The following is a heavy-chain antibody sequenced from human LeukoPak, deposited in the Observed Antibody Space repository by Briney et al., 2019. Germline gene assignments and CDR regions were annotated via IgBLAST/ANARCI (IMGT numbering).Heavy chain of an antibody. J-gene: IGHJ2*01. D-gene: IGHD6-13*01. CDR1: GGSLSSYY. V-gene: IGHV4-59*01. Sequence: SETLSLNCTVSGGSLSSYYWSWIWRPPGKGLEWIGYVSHSGSTNYNPSLQSRVTISIDTSKSQFSLKLSSVTAADTAVYHCARISAAGGGSWYFDLWGRGTLVTVSS. CDR2: VSHSGST. CDR3: ARISAAGGGSWYFDL.